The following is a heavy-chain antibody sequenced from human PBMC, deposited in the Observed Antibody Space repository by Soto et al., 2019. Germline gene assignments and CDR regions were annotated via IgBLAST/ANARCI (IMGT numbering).Heavy chain of an antibody. J-gene: IGHJ5*02. D-gene: IGHD3-16*02. Sequence: SLKISYTASGGTFRSYAISWVRQAPGQGLEWMGGIIPIFGTANYAQKFQGRVTITADKSTSTAYMELSSLRSEDTAVYYCARDRGPGFGGVIVEINCFDPWGQGTLVIVS. CDR2: IIPIFGTA. CDR3: ARDRGPGFGGVIVEINCFDP. CDR1: GGTFRSYA. V-gene: IGHV1-69*06.